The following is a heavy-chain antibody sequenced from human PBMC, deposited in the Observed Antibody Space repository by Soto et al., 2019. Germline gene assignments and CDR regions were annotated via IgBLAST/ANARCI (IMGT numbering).Heavy chain of an antibody. CDR3: ARQYTVVKAAYGRDF. D-gene: IGHD2-15*01. Sequence: PGASLKISCKGSGYSFTSYWIGWVRQMPGKGLEWMGIIYPGDSDTRYSPSFQGQVTISADKSISTAYLKWSSLKASDTAMYYCARQYTVVKAAYGRDFWGQGITGTGSS. CDR2: IYPGDSDT. V-gene: IGHV5-51*01. J-gene: IGHJ6*02. CDR1: GYSFTSYW.